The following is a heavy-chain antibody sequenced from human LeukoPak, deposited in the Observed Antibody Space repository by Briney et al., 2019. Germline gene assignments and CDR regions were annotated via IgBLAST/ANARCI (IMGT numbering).Heavy chain of an antibody. CDR1: GGSFSGYY. J-gene: IGHJ4*02. D-gene: IGHD3-22*01. V-gene: IGHV4-34*01. Sequence: PPETLSLTCAVYGGSFSGYYWSWIRQPPGKGLEWIGEINHSGSTNYNPSLKSRVTISVDTSKNQFSLKLSSVTAADTAVYYCARGVLYYYDSSGPYYFDYWGQGTLVTVSS. CDR2: INHSGST. CDR3: ARGVLYYYDSSGPYYFDY.